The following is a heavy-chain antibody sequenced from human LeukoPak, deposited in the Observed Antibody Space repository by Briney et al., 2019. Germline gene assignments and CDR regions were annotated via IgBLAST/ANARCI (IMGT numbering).Heavy chain of an antibody. D-gene: IGHD6-13*01. CDR1: GGSFSGYY. V-gene: IGHV4-34*01. CDR2: INYSGST. J-gene: IGHJ4*02. CDR3: ARTLAAAGTRIPYYFDY. Sequence: PSETLPLTCAVYGGSFSGYYWSWIRQPPGKGLEWIGEINYSGSTNFNPSLKSRVTISVDTSKNQVSLKLRSVTAADTAVYFCARTLAAAGTRIPYYFDYWGQGTLVTVSS.